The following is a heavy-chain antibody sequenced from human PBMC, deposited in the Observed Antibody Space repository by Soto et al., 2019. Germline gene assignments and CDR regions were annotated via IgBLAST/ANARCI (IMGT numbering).Heavy chain of an antibody. CDR1: GYTFTTYE. Sequence: QVQLVQSGAEVKKPGASVKVSCKASGYTFTTYEINWVRQATGQGLEWMGWMNPNSGNTHYAQKFQGRVTMTRNTSISTAYMDLSSLTSEDTDVYYCVRRSGWLLWGQGTLVTVSS. D-gene: IGHD6-19*01. CDR2: MNPNSGNT. V-gene: IGHV1-8*01. CDR3: VRRSGWLL. J-gene: IGHJ4*02.